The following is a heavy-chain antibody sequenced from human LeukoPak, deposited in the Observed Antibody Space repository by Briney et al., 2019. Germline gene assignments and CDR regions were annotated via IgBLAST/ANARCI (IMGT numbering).Heavy chain of an antibody. CDR2: IYYSGST. D-gene: IGHD3-22*01. Sequence: SETLSLTCTVSGGSISSYYWSWIRQPPGKGLEWIGYIYYSGSTNYNPSLKSRVTISVDTSKNQFSLKLSSVTAADTAVYYCARDPYYDSSGYWGWFDPWGQGTLVTVSS. V-gene: IGHV4-59*01. CDR1: GGSISSYY. CDR3: ARDPYYDSSGYWGWFDP. J-gene: IGHJ5*02.